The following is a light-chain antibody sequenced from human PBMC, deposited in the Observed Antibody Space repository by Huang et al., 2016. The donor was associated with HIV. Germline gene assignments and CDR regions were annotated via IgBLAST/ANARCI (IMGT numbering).Light chain of an antibody. CDR3: QQYNKWPPEYT. V-gene: IGKV3-15*01. CDR2: AAS. CDR1: QSGNTN. J-gene: IGKJ2*01. Sequence: VLMSQSPATLAASPGERVTLSCGASQSGNTNLAWYQQKPGQPPRLLIYAASTRATGVPAGFAGSGSGTEFTLTIDSLQCDDFAVYYCQQYNKWPPEYTFGQGTRLEIK.